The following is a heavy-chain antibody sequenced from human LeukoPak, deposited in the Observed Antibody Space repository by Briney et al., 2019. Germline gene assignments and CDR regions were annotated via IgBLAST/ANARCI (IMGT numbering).Heavy chain of an antibody. D-gene: IGHD2-15*01. CDR3: ASLDVVNYYFDY. Sequence: KPSETLSLTCTVSGGSLSGYYLTWIRQPPGKGLEWIAYIYYSGGTNYNPSLKSRVTISVDTSKNQFSLKLTSVTAADTAVYYCASLDVVNYYFDYWRQGTQVTVSS. J-gene: IGHJ4*02. CDR1: GGSLSGYY. V-gene: IGHV4-59*08. CDR2: IYYSGGT.